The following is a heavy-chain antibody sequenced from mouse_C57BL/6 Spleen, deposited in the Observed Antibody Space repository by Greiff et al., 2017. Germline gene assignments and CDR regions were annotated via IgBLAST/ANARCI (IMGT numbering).Heavy chain of an antibody. CDR2: IYPRSGST. V-gene: IGHV1-81*01. CDR3: EGRESWYAIDY. D-gene: IGHD3-3*01. J-gene: IGHJ4*01. Sequence: QVQLQQSGAELARPGASVKLSCKASGYTFTSYGISWVKQRAGQGLEWIGEIYPRSGSTYYNEKFKGKATLTADKSSSTAYMELRSLTSEDSAVYCAEGRESWYAIDYWGQGTTVTVSS. CDR1: GYTFTSYG.